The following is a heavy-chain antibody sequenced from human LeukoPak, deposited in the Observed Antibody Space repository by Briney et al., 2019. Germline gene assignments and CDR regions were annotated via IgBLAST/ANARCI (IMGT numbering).Heavy chain of an antibody. CDR1: GFTSTNTW. D-gene: IGHD5-24*01. J-gene: IGHJ4*02. V-gene: IGHV3-15*01. CDR2: IKSKTDGGTT. Sequence: TGGSLRLSRAASGFTSTNTWMTWVRQAPGKGLEWVGRIKSKTDGGTTDYAAPVKGRFTISRDDSKNTLYLQMNSLKTEDTAVYYCTTGVRDGYTYWGQGTLVTVSS. CDR3: TTGVRDGYTY.